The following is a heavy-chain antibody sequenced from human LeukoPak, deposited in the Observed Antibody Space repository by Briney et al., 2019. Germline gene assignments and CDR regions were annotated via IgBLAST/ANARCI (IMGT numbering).Heavy chain of an antibody. CDR3: ARTPATAIPERNWFDP. V-gene: IGHV4-30-4*01. J-gene: IGHJ5*02. D-gene: IGHD2-21*02. CDR1: GGSISSGDYY. CDR2: IYYSGST. Sequence: PSETLSLTCTVSGGSISSGDYYWSWIRQPPGKGLEWIGYIYYSGSTYYNPSLKSRVTISVDTSKNQFSLKLSSVTAADTAVYYCARTPATAIPERNWFDPWGQGTLVTVSS.